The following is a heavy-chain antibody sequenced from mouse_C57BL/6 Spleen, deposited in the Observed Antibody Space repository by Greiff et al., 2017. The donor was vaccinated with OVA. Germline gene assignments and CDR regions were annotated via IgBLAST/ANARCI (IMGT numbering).Heavy chain of an antibody. CDR1: GFNIKNTY. CDR3: ARLYYDYDGRYFDV. Sequence: VQLQQSVAELVRPGASVKLSCTASGFNIKNTYMHWVKQRPEQGLEWIGRIDPANGHTKYAPKFQGKATITAYTSTHTAYLQLSSLTSEDTAIYYCARLYYDYDGRYFDVWGTGTTVTVSS. D-gene: IGHD2-4*01. V-gene: IGHV14-3*01. CDR2: IDPANGHT. J-gene: IGHJ1*03.